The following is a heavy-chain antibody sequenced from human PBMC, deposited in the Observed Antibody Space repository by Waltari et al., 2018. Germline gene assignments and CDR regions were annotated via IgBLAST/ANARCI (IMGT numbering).Heavy chain of an antibody. CDR1: GGSISSSNW. V-gene: IGHV4-4*02. CDR3: ARDLSLVFDFGVVRWFDP. CDR2: IYHSWCT. D-gene: IGHD3-3*01. Sequence: QVQLQESGPGLVKPSGTLSLTCAVSGGSISSSNWWSWVRQPPGKGLEWIGEIYHSWCTNYNPSLKSRVTISVDKSKNQFSLKLSSVTAADTAVYYCARDLSLVFDFGVVRWFDPWGQGTLVTVSS. J-gene: IGHJ5*02.